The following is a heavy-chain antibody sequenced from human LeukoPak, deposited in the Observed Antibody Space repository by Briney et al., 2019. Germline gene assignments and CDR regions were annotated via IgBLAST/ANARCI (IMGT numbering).Heavy chain of an antibody. CDR1: NGSISPYF. CDR2: INHSGST. V-gene: IGHV4-34*01. D-gene: IGHD2-15*01. J-gene: IGHJ4*02. CDR3: ARGIPHCSGGSCYSTFDY. Sequence: SETLSLTCTVSNGSISPYFWSWIRQPPGKGLEWIGEINHSGSTNYNPSLKSRVTISVDTSKNQFSLKLSSVTAADTAVYYCARGIPHCSGGSCYSTFDYWGQGTLVTVSS.